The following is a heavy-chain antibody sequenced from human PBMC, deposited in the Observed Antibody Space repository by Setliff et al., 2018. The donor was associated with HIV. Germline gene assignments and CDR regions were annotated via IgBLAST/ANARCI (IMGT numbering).Heavy chain of an antibody. V-gene: IGHV4-59*02. D-gene: IGHD2-2*01. J-gene: IGHJ5*02. CDR2: IYNSVTT. CDR1: GASANYNT. Sequence: SETLSLTCSVSGASANYNTWSWIRQAPGKGLQWIGFIYNSVTTNYNPSLKSRATISLDTSKNQFSLKLTSVTAADTAVYYCARGGTSSNWFGPWGQGTLVTVSS. CDR3: ARGGTSSNWFGP.